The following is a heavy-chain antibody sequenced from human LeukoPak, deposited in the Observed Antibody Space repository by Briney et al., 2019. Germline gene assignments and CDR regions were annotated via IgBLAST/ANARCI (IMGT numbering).Heavy chain of an antibody. CDR1: GFTFSDYY. Sequence: GGTLRLSCAASGFTFSDYYMSWIRQALGKGLEWVSYISSSGSTIYYADSVKGRFTISRDNAKNSLYLQMNSLRAEDTAVYYCARVGYYYDSSGYYPYWGQGTLVTVSS. V-gene: IGHV3-11*01. J-gene: IGHJ4*02. CDR3: ARVGYYYDSSGYYPY. CDR2: ISSSGSTI. D-gene: IGHD3-22*01.